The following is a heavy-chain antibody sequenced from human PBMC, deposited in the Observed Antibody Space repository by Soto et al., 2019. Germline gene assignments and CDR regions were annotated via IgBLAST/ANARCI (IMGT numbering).Heavy chain of an antibody. V-gene: IGHV3-66*01. J-gene: IGHJ6*03. CDR1: GFTVSSNY. D-gene: IGHD2-15*01. Sequence: GGSLRLSCAASGFTVSSNYMSWVRQAPGKGLEWVSVIYSGGSTYYADSVKGRFTISRDNSKNTLYLQMNSLRAEDTAVYYCARGYCSGGSCSNYYYYYYMDVWGKGTTVTVSS. CDR3: ARGYCSGGSCSNYYYYYYMDV. CDR2: IYSGGST.